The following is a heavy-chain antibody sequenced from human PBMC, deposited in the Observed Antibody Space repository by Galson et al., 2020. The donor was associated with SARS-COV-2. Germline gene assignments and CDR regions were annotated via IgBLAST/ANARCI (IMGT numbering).Heavy chain of an antibody. J-gene: IGHJ5*02. CDR1: GGTITRSSYY. D-gene: IGHD2-8*01. CDR2: MYYTENT. V-gene: IGHV4-39*01. Sequence: SETLSLTCTVSGGTITRSSYYWGWVRQPPGKGLEWTGTMYYTENTYYNPSIKRRVAISVDLSKNQFSLTLSSGTAADAAFYFCALMLGGSADRSGQAPFNWCDPWGQGTLVTVA. CDR3: ALMLGGSADRSGQAPFNWCDP.